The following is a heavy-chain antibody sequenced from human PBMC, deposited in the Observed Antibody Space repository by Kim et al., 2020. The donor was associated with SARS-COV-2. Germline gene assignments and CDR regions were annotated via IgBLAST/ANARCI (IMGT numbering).Heavy chain of an antibody. CDR1: GFTFSDYA. CDR2: ISRDGGHI. D-gene: IGHD1-26*01. J-gene: IGHJ4*02. V-gene: IGHV3-9*01. Sequence: GGSLRLSCETSGFTFSDYAMHWVRQSPAKGLEWVSGISRDGGHIEYADYVKGRFTISRDNAKNSLYLQMDSLRLEDTALYYCAKDVCPVVGDIGFWGRG. CDR3: AKDVCPVVGDIGF.